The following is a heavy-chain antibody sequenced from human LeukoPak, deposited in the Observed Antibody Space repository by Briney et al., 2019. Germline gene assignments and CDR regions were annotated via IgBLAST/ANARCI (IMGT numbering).Heavy chain of an antibody. J-gene: IGHJ4*02. V-gene: IGHV4-4*02. CDR1: GGSISSNNW. D-gene: IGHD3-22*01. CDR3: ATYYDSSGYKLDY. Sequence: SETLSLTCAVSGGSISSNNWWSWVRQPPGKGLEWIGEIYHSGSTNYNPSLKSRVTISVDKSKNQISLKLSSVTAADTAVYYCATYYDSSGYKLDYWGQGTLVTVSS. CDR2: IYHSGST.